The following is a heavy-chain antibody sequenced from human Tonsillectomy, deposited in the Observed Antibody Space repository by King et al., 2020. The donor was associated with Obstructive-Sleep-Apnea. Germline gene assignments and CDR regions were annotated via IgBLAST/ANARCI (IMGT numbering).Heavy chain of an antibody. V-gene: IGHV3-15*01. CDR1: GFTFTNAW. D-gene: IGHD2-2*01. CDR2: IKNKTDGGTT. J-gene: IGHJ1*01. CDR3: STLDCRSTICYSLQL. Sequence: VQLVESGGGLVKPGGSLRLSCAASGFTFTNAWMSWVRQAPGRGLEWVGRIKNKTDGGTTDYAAPVKGRFTISRDDSENTLYLQMNSLKTEDTAGYYCSTLDCRSTICYSLQLWGQGTLVTVSS.